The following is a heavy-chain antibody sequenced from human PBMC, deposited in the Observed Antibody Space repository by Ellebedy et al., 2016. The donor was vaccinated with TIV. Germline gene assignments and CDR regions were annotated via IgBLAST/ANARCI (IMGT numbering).Heavy chain of an antibody. D-gene: IGHD3-10*01. CDR1: GFTFSSHY. J-gene: IGHJ4*02. CDR3: ARSLIRALFDY. V-gene: IGHV3-53*01. CDR2: IYAGGITT. Sequence: PGGSLRLSCAASGFTFSSHYMSWVRQAPGKGLEWVSVIYAGGITTEYADSVKGRFTISRDNSKNMVYLQMNGLRAEDTAVYYCARSLIRALFDYWGQGVLVTVSS.